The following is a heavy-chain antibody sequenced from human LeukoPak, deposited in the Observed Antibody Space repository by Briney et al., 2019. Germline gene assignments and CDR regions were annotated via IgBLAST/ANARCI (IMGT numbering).Heavy chain of an antibody. CDR1: GGSFSGYY. CDR3: ARGQPSYYYDSSGYPDY. V-gene: IGHV4-34*01. J-gene: IGHJ4*02. CDR2: INHSGST. Sequence: SETLSLTCAVYGGSFSGYYWSWIRQPPGKGLEWIGEINHSGSTNYNPSLKSRVTISVDTSKNQFSLKPSSVTAVDTAVYYCARGQPSYYYDSSGYPDYWGQGTLVTVSS. D-gene: IGHD3-22*01.